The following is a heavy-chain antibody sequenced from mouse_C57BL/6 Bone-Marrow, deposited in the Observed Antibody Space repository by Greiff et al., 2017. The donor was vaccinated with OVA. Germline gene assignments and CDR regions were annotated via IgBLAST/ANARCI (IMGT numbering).Heavy chain of an antibody. CDR2: IDPENGDT. D-gene: IGHD1-1*01. V-gene: IGHV14-4*01. J-gene: IGHJ2*01. CDR3: TTHGSRP. Sequence: DVKLVESGAELVRPGASVKLSCTASGFNIKDDYMHWVKQRPEQGLEWIGWIDPENGDTEYASKFQGKATITADTSSNTAYLQLSSLTSEDTAVYYCTTHGSRPWGQGTTPTVSS. CDR1: GFNIKDDY.